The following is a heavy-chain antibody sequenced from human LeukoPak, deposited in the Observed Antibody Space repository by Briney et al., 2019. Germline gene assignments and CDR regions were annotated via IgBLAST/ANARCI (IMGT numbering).Heavy chain of an antibody. CDR3: ARQIVTYYDIVIRYFDY. J-gene: IGHJ4*02. CDR1: EYSFPNYC. Sequence: GESLKISCKHSEYSFPNYCIGWVRQMPGKGLEWMGIIYPDDSDTRYSPSFQGQVTISADKSTNTAFLQWSSLKASDTAMYYCARQIVTYYDIVIRYFDYWGQGTLVTVSS. CDR2: IYPDDSDT. V-gene: IGHV5-51*01. D-gene: IGHD3-16*01.